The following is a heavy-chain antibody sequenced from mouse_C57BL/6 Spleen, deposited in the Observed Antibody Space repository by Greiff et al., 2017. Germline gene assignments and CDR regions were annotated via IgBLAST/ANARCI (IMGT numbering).Heavy chain of an antibody. CDR2: LNPSRAYT. V-gene: IGHV1-7*01. Sequence: QVQLQQSGAELAKPGASVKLFCKASGYTFTTYWMHWVKHRPGQGLDWIGSLNPSRAYTKHNQKFKAKATLTADKSSSTAYMQLSSRTYEDSAVYYCARSYDYDGYFGYWSQGTTLTVAS. D-gene: IGHD2-4*01. J-gene: IGHJ2*01. CDR3: ARSYDYDGYFGY. CDR1: GYTFTTYW.